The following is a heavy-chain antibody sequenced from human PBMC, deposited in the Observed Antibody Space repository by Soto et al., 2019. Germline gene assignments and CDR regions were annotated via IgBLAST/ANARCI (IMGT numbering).Heavy chain of an antibody. CDR3: ARQAGGPITIFGVVTQLYYFDY. CDR1: GGSISSSSYY. Sequence: QLQLQESGPGLVKPSETLSLTCTVPGGSISSSSYYWGWIRQPPGKGLEWIGGIYYSGSTYYNPSLKSRVTISVDTSKNQFSLKLRSVTAADTAVYYCARQAGGPITIFGVVTQLYYFDYWGQGTLVTVSS. CDR2: IYYSGST. V-gene: IGHV4-39*01. J-gene: IGHJ4*02. D-gene: IGHD3-3*01.